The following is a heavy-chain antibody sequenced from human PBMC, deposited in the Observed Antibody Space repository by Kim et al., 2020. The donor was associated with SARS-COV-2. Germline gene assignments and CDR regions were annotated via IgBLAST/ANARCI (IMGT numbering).Heavy chain of an antibody. CDR1: GDSMSADY. CDR3: ARRETRVLFTSD. J-gene: IGHJ1*01. Sequence: SETLSLTCTVSGDSMSADYWNWIRQSPGKGLEWIGYVYFRGTTSYNPSPKSRVTISIDMSTSQFSLKLNSVTAADTAVYYCARRETRVLFTSDWG. V-gene: IGHV4-59*08. D-gene: IGHD3-10*01. CDR2: VYFRGTT.